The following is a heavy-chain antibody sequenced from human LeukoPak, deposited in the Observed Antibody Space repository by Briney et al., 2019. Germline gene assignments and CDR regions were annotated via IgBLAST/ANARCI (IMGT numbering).Heavy chain of an antibody. V-gene: IGHV1-18*01. CDR2: ISAYNGNT. Sequence: ASVKVSCKASGDTSTSYGISWVRQAPGQGLEWMGWISAYNGNTNYAQKLQGRVTMTTDTSTSTAYMELRSLRSDDTAVYYCARKKLGYSFDYWGQGTLVTVSS. D-gene: IGHD7-27*01. CDR1: GDTSTSYG. J-gene: IGHJ4*02. CDR3: ARKKLGYSFDY.